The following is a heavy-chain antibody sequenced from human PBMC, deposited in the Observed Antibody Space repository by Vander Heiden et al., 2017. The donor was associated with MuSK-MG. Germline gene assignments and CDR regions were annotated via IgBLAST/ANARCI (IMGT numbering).Heavy chain of an antibody. V-gene: IGHV3-49*04. CDR1: GFAFDSYG. CDR2: MRSNAYGGTT. CDR3: SRSPHGGWDYFDL. D-gene: IGHD6-19*01. J-gene: IGHJ4*02. Sequence: EVQLVESGGGLVQPGRSLRLSCTSSGFAFDSYGVIWVRQAPGKGLEWLGLMRSNAYGGTTEYAASVKDRFTISRDDSKGAAYLQMNSLKPDDTAVYYCSRSPHGGWDYFDLWGQGTLVTVSS.